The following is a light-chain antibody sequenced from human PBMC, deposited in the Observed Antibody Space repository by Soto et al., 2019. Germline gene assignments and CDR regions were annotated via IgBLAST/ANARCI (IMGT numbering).Light chain of an antibody. CDR3: QQYNSYVT. CDR1: QSNSSW. J-gene: IGKJ3*01. CDR2: KAS. V-gene: IGKV1-5*03. Sequence: DIQITQSHSTLSASVGDRVTITCRASQSNSSWLAWYQQKPGKAPKLLIFKASSLESGVPSRFSGSGSGTEFTLTISSLQPDDFATYYCQQYNSYVTFGPGTKVDIK.